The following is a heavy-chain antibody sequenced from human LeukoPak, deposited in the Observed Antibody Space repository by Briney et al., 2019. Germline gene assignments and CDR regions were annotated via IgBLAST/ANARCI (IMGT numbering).Heavy chain of an antibody. CDR2: IKRDGSEK. V-gene: IGHV3-7*01. CDR1: GFSFNTYW. J-gene: IGHJ4*01. D-gene: IGHD1-26*01. Sequence: GGSLRLSCAASGFSFNTYWMTWVRQAPGKGLEWVANIKRDGSEKYYVDSVKGRFTISRDNAKNSLYLQMNSLRAEDTAVYYCASCGNYYGFLYYFEYWGQEPWSPSPQ. CDR3: ASCGNYYGFLYYFEY.